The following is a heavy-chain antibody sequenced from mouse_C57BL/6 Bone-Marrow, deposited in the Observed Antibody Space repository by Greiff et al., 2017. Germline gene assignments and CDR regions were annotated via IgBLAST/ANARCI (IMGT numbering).Heavy chain of an antibody. D-gene: IGHD2-3*01. CDR3: ARDGFRHGFDS. Sequence: QVQLQQPGAELVMPGASVKLSCKASGYTFTSYWMNWVKQRPGQGLEWIGEIDPSDSSTHYNEKFKGKSTFTVDKSSSTAYMQLSSLTSEDSAVYDCARDGFRHGFDSWGQGTTLTVSS. V-gene: IGHV1-69*01. J-gene: IGHJ2*01. CDR1: GYTFTSYW. CDR2: IDPSDSST.